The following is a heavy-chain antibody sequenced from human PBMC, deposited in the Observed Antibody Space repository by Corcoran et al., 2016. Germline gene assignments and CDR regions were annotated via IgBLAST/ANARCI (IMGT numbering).Heavy chain of an antibody. D-gene: IGHD3-10*01. J-gene: IGHJ4*02. Sequence: EALQVESGGGLVQPGGSLRHSCAASGFTFSAFWMSWVRQAPGKGLEWVANIRGDGSEMSYVDSVKGRFTISRDNSKNSLYLEMHSLRTEDTAVYFCTVGHYHDYTGQGTLVTVSS. CDR1: GFTFSAFW. V-gene: IGHV3-7*01. CDR2: IRGDGSEM. CDR3: TVGHYHDY.